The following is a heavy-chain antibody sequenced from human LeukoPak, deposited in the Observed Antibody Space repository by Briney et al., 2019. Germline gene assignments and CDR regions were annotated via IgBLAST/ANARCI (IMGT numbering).Heavy chain of an antibody. CDR2: TYYRSKWNN. CDR3: VRMDTSWFDP. D-gene: IGHD5-18*01. J-gene: IGHJ5*02. CDR1: GDSVSSNSAS. Sequence: QTLSLTCAISGDSVSSNSASWNWIRQSPSRGLEWLARTYYRSKWNNDYAVSVKSRITINPDTSKNQFSLQLNSVTPEDTAVYNCVRMDTSWFDPWGQGTLVAVSS. V-gene: IGHV6-1*01.